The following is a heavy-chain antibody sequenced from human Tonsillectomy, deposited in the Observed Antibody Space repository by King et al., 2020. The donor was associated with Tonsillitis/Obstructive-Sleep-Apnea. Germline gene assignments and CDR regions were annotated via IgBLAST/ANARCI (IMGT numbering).Heavy chain of an antibody. D-gene: IGHD2-2*01. V-gene: IGHV4-4*02. CDR1: GGSISSNNW. CDR3: AREPNGDCSSPSCHNWFDP. CDR2: VYHSGST. Sequence: VQLQESGPGLVKPSGTLSLTCAVSGGSISSNNWWSWVRQPPGKGLEWIGEVYHSGSTNYNPSLKSRVIISVDKSKNQFSLRLSSVTAADTAVYYCAREPNGDCSSPSCHNWFDPWGQGTLVTVSS. J-gene: IGHJ5*02.